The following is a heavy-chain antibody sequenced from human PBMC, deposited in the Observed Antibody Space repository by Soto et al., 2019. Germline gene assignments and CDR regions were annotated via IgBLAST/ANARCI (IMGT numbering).Heavy chain of an antibody. CDR1: GFTFSSYA. CDR2: ISGSGGST. V-gene: IGHV3-23*01. D-gene: IGHD3-22*01. J-gene: IGHJ4*02. Sequence: EAQLLESGGGLVQPGGSLRLSCAASGFTFSSYAMTWVRQAPGKGLEWVSVISGSGGSTYFADSVKGRFTISSDNCKNTLYLQMSSLRAEDTAVYYCANEYDSSGYYPDYWGQGTLVTVSS. CDR3: ANEYDSSGYYPDY.